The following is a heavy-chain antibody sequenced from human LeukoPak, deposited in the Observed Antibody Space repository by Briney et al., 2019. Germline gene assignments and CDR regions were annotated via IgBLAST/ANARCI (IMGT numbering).Heavy chain of an antibody. CDR2: INHSGST. CDR3: ARLHWEYQLTP. V-gene: IGHV4-34*01. CDR1: GGSFSGYY. J-gene: IGHJ5*02. Sequence: SETLSLTCAVYGGSFSGYYRSRIRQPPGKGLEWIGEINHSGSTNYNPSLKSRVTISVDTSKNQFSLKLSSVTAADTAVYYCARLHWEYQLTPWGQGTLVTVSS. D-gene: IGHD2-2*01.